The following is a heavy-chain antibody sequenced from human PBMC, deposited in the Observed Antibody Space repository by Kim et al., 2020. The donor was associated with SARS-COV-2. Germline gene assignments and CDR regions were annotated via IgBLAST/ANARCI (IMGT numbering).Heavy chain of an antibody. CDR3: SRSGTTVTTWYHSHYMDV. J-gene: IGHJ6*03. V-gene: IGHV3-49*04. D-gene: IGHD4-4*01. Sequence: GGSLRLSCTGSGFTFGDYGLTWVRQAPGKGLEWVGFIRTKAYTGTPEYAASVKGRFSISRDDSKSIAYLQMNSLKIEDTGVYYCSRSGTTVTTWYHSHYMDVWGKGTTVIVSS. CDR2: IRTKAYTGTP. CDR1: GFTFGDYG.